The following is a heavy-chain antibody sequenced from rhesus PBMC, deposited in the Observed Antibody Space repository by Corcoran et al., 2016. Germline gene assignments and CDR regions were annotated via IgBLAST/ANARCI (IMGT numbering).Heavy chain of an antibody. Sequence: QVQLQESGPGVVKPSETLSLTCAVSGGSISGGYDWSWIRQPPGKGLEWIGYIYGSSGSTNYNPSLKNQVTISKDAAKNEFSLKLSSVTAADTAVYYCARDIAAALFDYWGQGVLVTVSS. V-gene: IGHV4-76*01. J-gene: IGHJ4*01. CDR2: IYGSSGST. D-gene: IGHD6-25*01. CDR1: GGSISGGYD. CDR3: ARDIAAALFDY.